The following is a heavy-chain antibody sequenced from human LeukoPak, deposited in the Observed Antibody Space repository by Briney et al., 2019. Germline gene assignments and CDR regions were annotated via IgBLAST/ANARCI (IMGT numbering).Heavy chain of an antibody. CDR1: GFTFSSYA. CDR3: AKDRMNYFDY. D-gene: IGHD2-8*01. J-gene: IGHJ4*02. Sequence: GGSLRLSCAASGFTFSSYAMSWVRQGPGKGLEWVSGISGSGDSTYYADSVKGRFTISRDNSKNTLYLQMNSLRAEDTAVYYCAKDRMNYFDYWGQGTLVTVSS. CDR2: ISGSGDST. V-gene: IGHV3-23*01.